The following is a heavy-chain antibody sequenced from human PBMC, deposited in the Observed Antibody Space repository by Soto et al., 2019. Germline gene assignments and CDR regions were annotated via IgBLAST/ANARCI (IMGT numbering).Heavy chain of an antibody. CDR1: GGSISSGDYY. V-gene: IGHV4-30-4*01. CDR3: ARGYCSSTSCYRHPNWFDP. Sequence: SETLSLTCTVSGGSISSGDYYWSWIRQPPGKGLEWIGYIYYSGSTYYNPSLKSRVTISVDTSKNQFSLKLSSVTAADTAVYYCARGYCSSTSCYRHPNWFDPWGQGIMVTVSS. D-gene: IGHD2-2*01. CDR2: IYYSGST. J-gene: IGHJ5*02.